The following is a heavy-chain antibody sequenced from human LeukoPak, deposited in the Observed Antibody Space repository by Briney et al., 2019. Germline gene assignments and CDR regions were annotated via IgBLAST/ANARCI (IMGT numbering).Heavy chain of an antibody. CDR3: ARAYDSSGYDAFDI. J-gene: IGHJ3*02. Sequence: SETLSLTCSVSGGSISSYYWSWIRQPPGKGLEWIGYIYYSGSTNYNPSLKSRVTISVDTSKNHFSLKLSSVTAADTAVYYCARAYDSSGYDAFDIWGQGTMVTVSS. CDR1: GGSISSYY. D-gene: IGHD3-22*01. CDR2: IYYSGST. V-gene: IGHV4-59*01.